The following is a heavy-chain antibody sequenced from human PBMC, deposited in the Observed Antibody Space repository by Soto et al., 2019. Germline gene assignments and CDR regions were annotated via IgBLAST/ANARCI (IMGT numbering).Heavy chain of an antibody. J-gene: IGHJ4*02. Sequence: GGSLRLSCTASGFTFGDYAMSWFRQAPGKGLEWVGFIRSKAYGGTTEYAASVKGRFTISRDDSKSIAYLQMNSLKTEDTAVYYCTRGGYCSGGSCYALFDYWGQGTLLTVSS. CDR1: GFTFGDYA. CDR2: IRSKAYGGTT. D-gene: IGHD2-15*01. CDR3: TRGGYCSGGSCYALFDY. V-gene: IGHV3-49*03.